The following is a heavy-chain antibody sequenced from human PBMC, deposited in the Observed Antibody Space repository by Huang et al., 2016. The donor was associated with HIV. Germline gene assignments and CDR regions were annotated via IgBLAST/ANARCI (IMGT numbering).Heavy chain of an antibody. D-gene: IGHD6-13*01. CDR2: IRYDGSDK. CDR1: GFTFSNYG. CDR3: GKGWLRQQRVEGCDY. J-gene: IGHJ4*02. Sequence: GGSLRLSCAASGFTFSNYGFHWVRQAPGMGLEWVAFIRYDGSDKYYADSVRGRFTISRDNSKNTVYLQMNSLRVDDTAVYYCGKGWLRQQRVEGCDYWGQGTLVTVSS. V-gene: IGHV3-30*02.